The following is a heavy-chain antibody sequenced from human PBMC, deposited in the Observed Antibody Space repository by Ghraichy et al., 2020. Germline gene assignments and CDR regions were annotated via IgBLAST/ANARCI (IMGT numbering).Heavy chain of an antibody. D-gene: IGHD2-21*02. CDR3: ARGGGLAYCGGDCLNFDY. V-gene: IGHV3-13*01. CDR2: IGTTGDT. Sequence: GGSLRLSCAASGFTFSSYDMHWVRQATGKGLEWVSAIGTTGDTYYPGSVKGRFTISRENAKNSLYLQMNSLRAGDTAVYYCARGGGLAYCGGDCLNFDYWGQGTLVTVSS. CDR1: GFTFSSYD. J-gene: IGHJ4*02.